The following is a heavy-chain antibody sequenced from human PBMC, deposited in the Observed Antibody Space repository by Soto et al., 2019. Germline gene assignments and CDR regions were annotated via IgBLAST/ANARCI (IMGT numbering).Heavy chain of an antibody. Sequence: PGGSLRLSCAASGFTFSDYYMSWIPQAPRKGLEWVSYISSSNSYTNYANSVKGRFTISRDNAKNSLYLQMNILRAEDTAVYYCARDIVVVPAVIYLASGVPYYYYGMDVWGQGTTVTVSS. J-gene: IGHJ6*02. D-gene: IGHD2-2*01. CDR3: ARDIVVVPAVIYLASGVPYYYYGMDV. V-gene: IGHV3-11*06. CDR2: ISSSNSYT. CDR1: GFTFSDYY.